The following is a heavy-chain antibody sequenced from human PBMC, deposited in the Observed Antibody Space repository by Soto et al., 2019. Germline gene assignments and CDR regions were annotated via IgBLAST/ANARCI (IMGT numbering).Heavy chain of an antibody. V-gene: IGHV1-8*01. J-gene: IGHJ5*02. CDR2: MNPNSGNT. Sequence: ASVKVSCKASGYTFTSYDINCARQATGQGLEWMGWMNPNSGNTGYAQKFQGRVTMTRNTSISTAYMELSSLRSEDTAVYYCTVQYYYDSSGHEDWFDPWGQGTLVTVSS. CDR1: GYTFTSYD. D-gene: IGHD3-22*01. CDR3: TVQYYYDSSGHEDWFDP.